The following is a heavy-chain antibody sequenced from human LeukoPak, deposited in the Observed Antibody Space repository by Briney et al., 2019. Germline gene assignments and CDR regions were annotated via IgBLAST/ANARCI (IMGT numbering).Heavy chain of an antibody. CDR3: XXXXXXAAAQYAY. J-gene: IGHJ4*02. D-gene: IGHD6-13*01. CDR2: IYYSGTT. Sequence: SETLSLTCTVSGGSISSYYWSWIRQPPGKGLEWIGYIYYSGTTNYNPSLKSRVTISVDTSKNQFSLKLSSVTAADTAVYYCXXXXXXAAAQYAYWGQGTLVTVSS. V-gene: IGHV4-59*01. CDR1: GGSISSYY.